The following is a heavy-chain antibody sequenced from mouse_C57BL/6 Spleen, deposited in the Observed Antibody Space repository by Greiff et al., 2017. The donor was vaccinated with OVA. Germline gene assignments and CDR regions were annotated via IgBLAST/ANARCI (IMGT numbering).Heavy chain of an antibody. D-gene: IGHD2-3*01. CDR2: IYPRDGST. CDR1: GYTFTDHT. Sequence: VKLMESDAELVKPGASVKISCKVSGYTFTDHTIHWMKQRPEQGLEWIGYIYPRDGSTKYNEKFKGKATLTADKSSSTAYMQLNSLTSADSAVYFCARKWLLRFPYYFDYWGQGTTLTVSS. CDR3: ARKWLLRFPYYFDY. V-gene: IGHV1-78*01. J-gene: IGHJ2*01.